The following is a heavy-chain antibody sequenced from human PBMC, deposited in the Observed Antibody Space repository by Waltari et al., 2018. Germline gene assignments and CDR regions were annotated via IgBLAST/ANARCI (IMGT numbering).Heavy chain of an antibody. CDR1: GGSFSGYY. Sequence: QVQLQQWGAGLLKPSETLSLTCAVYGGSFSGYYWSWIRQPPGKGLEWIGEINHSGSTNYNPSLKSRVTISVDTSKNQFSLKLSSVTAADTAVYYCAREYYYYYYGMDVWGQGTTVTVSS. CDR3: AREYYYYYYGMDV. J-gene: IGHJ6*02. V-gene: IGHV4-34*01. CDR2: INHSGST.